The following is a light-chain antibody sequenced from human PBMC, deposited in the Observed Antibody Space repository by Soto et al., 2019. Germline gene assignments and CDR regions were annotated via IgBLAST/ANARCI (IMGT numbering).Light chain of an antibody. Sequence: DIQVTQSPSSVSASVGDRVTITCRASQGIVTWLMWYQQKPGKAPKLLIYATSSLQSGVPSRFRGSRSGTDFTLTIGSLQPEDVATYYCQPANSFPPFTFGPGTKVDIK. J-gene: IGKJ3*01. CDR3: QPANSFPPFT. V-gene: IGKV1-12*01. CDR2: ATS. CDR1: QGIVTW.